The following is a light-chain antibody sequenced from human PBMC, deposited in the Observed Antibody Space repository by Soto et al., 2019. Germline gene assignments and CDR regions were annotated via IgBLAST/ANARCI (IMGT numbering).Light chain of an antibody. CDR2: AAS. CDR1: QVIRND. Sequence: AIQMTQSPSSLSASAGDRVTITCRASQVIRNDLGWDQQKPGKAPTLLIYAASCLQSGVPSRFSGSGPGTDFTFTISSLQPEDFATYDGLQDYYYPWTFGQGTEVEIK. V-gene: IGKV1-6*01. CDR3: LQDYYYPWT. J-gene: IGKJ1*01.